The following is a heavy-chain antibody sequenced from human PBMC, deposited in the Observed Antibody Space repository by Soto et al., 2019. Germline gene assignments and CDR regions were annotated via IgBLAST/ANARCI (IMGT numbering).Heavy chain of an antibody. CDR3: ARYTNFSPYYHGVDV. D-gene: IGHD2-8*01. CDR2: IYYSGNT. CDR1: GVSISSGDYY. J-gene: IGHJ6*02. Sequence: QVQLQESGPGLVKPSQSVSLTCTVSGVSISSGDYYWSWIRQPPGKGLEWIGYIYYSGNTNSAPSLGSRLTISIDTSRNQFSLHLMSVTAADTAIYYCARYTNFSPYYHGVDVWGQGTTVTVSS. V-gene: IGHV4-30-4*01.